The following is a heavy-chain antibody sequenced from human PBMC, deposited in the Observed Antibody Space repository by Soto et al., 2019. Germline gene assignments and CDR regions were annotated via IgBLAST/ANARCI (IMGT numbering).Heavy chain of an antibody. V-gene: IGHV4-30-4*01. CDR2: IYYSGTT. CDR1: AGYISTGNYY. CDR3: VSPQQQVAVVEY. J-gene: IGHJ4*02. Sequence: PSETLSLTCNVSAGYISTGNYYWSWIRQSPGKGLEWIGHIYYSGTTYYNPSLKSRITISVDASKNQFSLNLSSVTAADTAIYYCVSPQQQVAVVEYWGKGTLVTVSS. D-gene: IGHD6-13*01.